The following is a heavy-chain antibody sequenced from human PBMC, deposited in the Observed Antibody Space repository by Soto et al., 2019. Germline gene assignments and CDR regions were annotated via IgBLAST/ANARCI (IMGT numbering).Heavy chain of an antibody. CDR1: GGTFSSYA. CDR2: IIPIFGTA. V-gene: IGHV1-69*13. CDR3: ASREDIVVVPAAIRYYYYYGMDV. J-gene: IGHJ6*02. Sequence: GASVKVSCKASGGTFSSYAISWVRQAPGQGLEWMGGIIPIFGTANYAQKFQGRVTITADESTSTAYMELSSLRSEDTAVYYCASREDIVVVPAAIRYYYYYGMDVWGQGTTVTVSS. D-gene: IGHD2-2*01.